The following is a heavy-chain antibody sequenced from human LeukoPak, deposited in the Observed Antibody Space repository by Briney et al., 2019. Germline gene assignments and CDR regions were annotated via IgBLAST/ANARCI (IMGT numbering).Heavy chain of an antibody. D-gene: IGHD5-24*01. Sequence: PSETLSLTCTVSGGSISSSSYYWGWIRQPPGKGLEWIGSIYYSGSTYYNPSLKSRVTISVDTSKNQFSLKLSSVTAADTAVYYCATISGRDGCNYFDYWGQGTLVTVSS. CDR3: ATISGRDGCNYFDY. CDR2: IYYSGST. V-gene: IGHV4-39*01. J-gene: IGHJ4*02. CDR1: GGSISSSSYY.